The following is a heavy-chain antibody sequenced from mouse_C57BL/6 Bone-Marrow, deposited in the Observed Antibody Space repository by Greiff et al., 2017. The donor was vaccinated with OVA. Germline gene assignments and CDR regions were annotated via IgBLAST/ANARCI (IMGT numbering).Heavy chain of an antibody. CDR1: GYTFTGYW. CDR3: ARPLSTGKGKDCDY. D-gene: IGHD4-1*02. CDR2: ILPGSGST. V-gene: IGHV1-9*01. Sequence: QVQLKESGAELMKPGASVKLSCKATGYTFTGYWIEWVKQRPGHGLEWIGEILPGSGSTNYNEKFKGKATFTADTSSNTAYMQLSSLTTEDSASYCGARPLSTGKGKDCDYWGQGTTLTVSS. J-gene: IGHJ2*01.